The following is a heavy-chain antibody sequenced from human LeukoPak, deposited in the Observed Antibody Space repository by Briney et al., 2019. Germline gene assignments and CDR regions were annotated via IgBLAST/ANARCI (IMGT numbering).Heavy chain of an antibody. J-gene: IGHJ4*02. CDR1: GFTFSSYG. D-gene: IGHD3-10*01. V-gene: IGHV3-33*01. CDR3: ARDRLVYYGSGDGYFDY. CDR2: IWYDGSNK. Sequence: GRSLSLSCAASGFTFSSYGMHWVRQAPGKGLEWVAVIWYDGSNKYYADSVKGRFTISRDNSKNTLYLQMNSLRAEDTAVYYCARDRLVYYGSGDGYFDYWGQGTLVTVSS.